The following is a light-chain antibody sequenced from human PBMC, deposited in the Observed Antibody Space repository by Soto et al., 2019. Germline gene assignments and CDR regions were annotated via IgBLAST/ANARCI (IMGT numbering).Light chain of an antibody. CDR2: EVS. J-gene: IGLJ2*01. V-gene: IGLV2-8*01. Sequence: QSVLTQPPSASGSPGQSVTISCTGTSSDVGGYNYVSWYQQHPGKAPKLMIYEVSKRPSGVPDRFSGSKSGNTASLTVSGLQAEDEADYYCNSYAGSNVVFGGAPKVTVL. CDR1: SSDVGGYNY. CDR3: NSYAGSNVV.